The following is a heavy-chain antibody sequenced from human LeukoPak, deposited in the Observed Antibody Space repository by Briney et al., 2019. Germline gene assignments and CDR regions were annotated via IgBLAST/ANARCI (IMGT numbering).Heavy chain of an antibody. CDR2: ISSSGNTI. V-gene: IGHV3-11*01. CDR1: GFTFSDYY. Sequence: GGSLRLSCAASGFTFSDYYMSWIRQAPGGGLEWVSNISSSGNTIYYADSVKGRFTITRDNAKNSMYLQMNSLRADDTAVYYCARVDRGLELDFDYWGQGTLVTVSS. D-gene: IGHD1-7*01. J-gene: IGHJ4*02. CDR3: ARVDRGLELDFDY.